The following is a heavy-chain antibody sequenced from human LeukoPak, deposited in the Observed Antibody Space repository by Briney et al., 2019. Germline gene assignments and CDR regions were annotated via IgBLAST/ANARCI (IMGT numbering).Heavy chain of an antibody. CDR1: GGSISSYY. D-gene: IGHD4-23*01. J-gene: IGHJ3*02. Sequence: SETLSLTCTVSGGSISSYYWSWIRQPPGKGLEWIGYIYYSGSTNFNPSLKSRVTISVDTSKNQFSLKLSSVTAADTAVYYCARGPYRSTVVMVAFDIWGQGTMVTVSS. CDR3: ARGPYRSTVVMVAFDI. V-gene: IGHV4-59*01. CDR2: IYYSGST.